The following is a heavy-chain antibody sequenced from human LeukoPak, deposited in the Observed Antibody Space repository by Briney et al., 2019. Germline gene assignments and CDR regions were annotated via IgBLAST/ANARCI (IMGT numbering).Heavy chain of an antibody. CDR2: IYYSGST. J-gene: IGHJ4*02. Sequence: SETLSLTCAVSGGSMISYYWSWIRLPPGKGLEWIGNIYYSGSTSYIPSLKSRVTISVDASKNRFSLKVSSVTAADTAVYHCARLNPFYHGSGSYEFDYWGQGTLVTVSS. D-gene: IGHD3-10*01. CDR3: ARLNPFYHGSGSYEFDY. CDR1: GGSMISYY. V-gene: IGHV4-59*01.